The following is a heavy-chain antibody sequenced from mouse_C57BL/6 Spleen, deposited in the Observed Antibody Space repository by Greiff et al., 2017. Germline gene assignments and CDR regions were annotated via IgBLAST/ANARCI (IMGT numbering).Heavy chain of an antibody. V-gene: IGHV5-16*01. CDR3: ARDYYGSSYGFAY. CDR2: INYDGSST. J-gene: IGHJ3*01. CDR1: GFTFSDYY. Sequence: EVNVVESEGGLVQPGSSMKLSCTASGFTFSDYYMAWVRQVPEKGLEWVANINYDGSSTYYLDSLKSRFIISRDNAKNILYLQMSSLKSEDTATYYGARDYYGSSYGFAYWGQGTLVTVSA. D-gene: IGHD1-1*01.